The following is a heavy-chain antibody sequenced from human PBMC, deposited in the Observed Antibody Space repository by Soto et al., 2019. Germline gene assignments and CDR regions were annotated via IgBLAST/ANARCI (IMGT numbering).Heavy chain of an antibody. CDR3: ARQPDYSISSGDY. J-gene: IGHJ4*02. D-gene: IGHD6-6*01. CDR1: GYHFTSYW. Sequence: GESLKISCTGSGYHFTSYWIDWVRQMPGKGLECMGIIYPGDSDTRYSPSFQGQVTISADKSISTAYLQWSSLKASDTAMYYCARQPDYSISSGDYWGQGTLVTVSS. CDR2: IYPGDSDT. V-gene: IGHV5-51*01.